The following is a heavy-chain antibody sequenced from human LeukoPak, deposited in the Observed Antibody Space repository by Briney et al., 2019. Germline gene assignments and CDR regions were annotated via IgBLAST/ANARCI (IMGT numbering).Heavy chain of an antibody. CDR2: ISGSGGST. J-gene: IGHJ4*02. D-gene: IGHD2-2*01. Sequence: GGSLRLSCAASVFTFSDYVISCVRHAPQKGLEWVSAISGSGGSTYYGDSVRGRFPIPRDNSKYTLYLQMNSLRAEDTAVYYCAKYANGGPQDYWGQGTLVTVSP. CDR1: VFTFSDYV. V-gene: IGHV3-23*01. CDR3: AKYANGGPQDY.